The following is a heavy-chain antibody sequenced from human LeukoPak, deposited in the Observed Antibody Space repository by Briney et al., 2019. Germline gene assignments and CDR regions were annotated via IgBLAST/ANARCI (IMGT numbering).Heavy chain of an antibody. Sequence: ASVKVSCKASGYTFAGYAIFWVRQAPGQRLEWMGWISAGNGNTRYSQKFHDRLTISRDTPASTVYMELSSLRSEDTAIYYCARDRGNYLLPYWGQGTLVTVSS. V-gene: IGHV1-3*01. D-gene: IGHD1-26*01. J-gene: IGHJ4*02. CDR1: GYTFAGYA. CDR2: ISAGNGNT. CDR3: ARDRGNYLLPY.